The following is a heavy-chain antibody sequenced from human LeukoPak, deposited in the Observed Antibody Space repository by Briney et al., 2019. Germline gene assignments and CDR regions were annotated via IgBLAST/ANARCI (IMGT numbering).Heavy chain of an antibody. Sequence: GGSLRLSCAASGLTFSSYAMHWVRQAPGKGLEWVAVISYDGSNKYYADSVKGRFTISRDNSKNTLYLQMNSLRAEDTAVYYCARPYYDFWSGYSTYFDYWGQGTLVTVSS. J-gene: IGHJ4*02. D-gene: IGHD3-3*01. CDR3: ARPYYDFWSGYSTYFDY. V-gene: IGHV3-30-3*01. CDR1: GLTFSSYA. CDR2: ISYDGSNK.